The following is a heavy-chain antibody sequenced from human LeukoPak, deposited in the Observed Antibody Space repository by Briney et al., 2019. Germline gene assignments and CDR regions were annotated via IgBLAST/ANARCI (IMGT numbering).Heavy chain of an antibody. CDR1: GASISSGSNY. J-gene: IGHJ6*03. D-gene: IGHD5-18*01. CDR3: ARVGTAMHVSLDYYYYMDV. Sequence: PSETLSLTCSVSGASISSGSNYWGWIRQPPGKTLEWIGSIYSSGSTYYNSSLQSRVIIIIDTPKNHFSLTLSSVTAADTAVYYCARVGTAMHVSLDYYYYMDVWGKGTTVTVSS. V-gene: IGHV4-39*07. CDR2: IYSSGST.